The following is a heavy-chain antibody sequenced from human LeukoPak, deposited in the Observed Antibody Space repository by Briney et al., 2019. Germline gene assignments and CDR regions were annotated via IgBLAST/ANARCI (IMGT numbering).Heavy chain of an antibody. CDR3: AARNDVLAFDI. J-gene: IGHJ3*02. Sequence: SSETLSLTCTVSGGSISSGSYYWSWIRQPAGKGLEWIGRIYTSGSTNYNPSLKSRVTISVDTSKNQFSLKLSSVTAADTAVYYCAARNDVLAFDIWGQGTMVTVSS. CDR1: GGSISSGSYY. D-gene: IGHD1-1*01. V-gene: IGHV4-61*02. CDR2: IYTSGST.